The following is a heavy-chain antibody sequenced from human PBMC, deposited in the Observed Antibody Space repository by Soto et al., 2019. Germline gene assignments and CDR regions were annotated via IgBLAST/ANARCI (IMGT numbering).Heavy chain of an antibody. CDR1: GGSISSGGYY. CDR3: ARDRHGYCSSTSCPGADYYYYYMDV. J-gene: IGHJ6*03. V-gene: IGHV4-31*03. D-gene: IGHD2-2*01. Sequence: SETLSLTCTVSGGSISSGGYYWSWIRQHPGKGLEWIGYIYYSGSTYYNPSLKSRVTISVDTSKNQFSLKLSSVTAADTAVYYRARDRHGYCSSTSCPGADYYYYYMDVWGKGTTVTVSS. CDR2: IYYSGST.